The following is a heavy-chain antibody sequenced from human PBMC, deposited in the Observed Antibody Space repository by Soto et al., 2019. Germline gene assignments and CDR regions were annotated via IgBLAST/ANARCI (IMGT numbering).Heavy chain of an antibody. CDR3: ARDLRMVYAIDFDY. CDR2: ISSSGSTI. D-gene: IGHD2-8*01. Sequence: EVQLVESGGGLVQPGGSLRLSCAASGFTFSSYSMNWVRQAPGKGLEWVSYISSSGSTIYYADSVKGRFTISRDNTKNSLYLQMNSLRDEDTAVYYCARDLRMVYAIDFDYWGQGTLVTVSS. J-gene: IGHJ4*02. CDR1: GFTFSSYS. V-gene: IGHV3-48*02.